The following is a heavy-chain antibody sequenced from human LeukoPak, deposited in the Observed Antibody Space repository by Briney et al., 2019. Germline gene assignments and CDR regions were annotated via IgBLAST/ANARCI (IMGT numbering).Heavy chain of an antibody. CDR1: GFTFTNYA. D-gene: IGHD1-14*01. J-gene: IGHJ4*02. CDR2: IRYDGGNK. CDR3: AKAYITEARQPFDS. Sequence: GGSLRLSCAASGFTFTNYAMHWVRQAPGKGLEWVAFIRYDGGNKYYADSVKGRFTISRDNSKNTLYLQMKSLRAEDTAVYYCAKAYITEARQPFDSWGQGTLVTVSS. V-gene: IGHV3-30*02.